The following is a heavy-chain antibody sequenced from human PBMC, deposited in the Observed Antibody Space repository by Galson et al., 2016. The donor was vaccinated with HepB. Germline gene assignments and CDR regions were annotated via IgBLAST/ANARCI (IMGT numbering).Heavy chain of an antibody. CDR1: GFSLSTSEMC. CDR3: ARSRAVAGTDYYYYVMDV. J-gene: IGHJ6*02. Sequence: PALVKPTQTLTVTCTFSGFSLSTSEMCVSWIRQPPGKALEWLALIDWDGDEYYSTSLETRLTISKDTSKPQVVLTMTNMEPVDTATYYCARSRAVAGTDYYYYVMDVWGQGTPVTVS. D-gene: IGHD6-19*01. CDR2: IDWDGDE. V-gene: IGHV2-70*01.